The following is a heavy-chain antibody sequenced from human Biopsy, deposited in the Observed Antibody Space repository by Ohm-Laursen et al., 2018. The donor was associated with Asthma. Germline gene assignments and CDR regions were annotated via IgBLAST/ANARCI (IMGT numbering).Heavy chain of an antibody. CDR2: INSVFGTT. D-gene: IGHD2-2*01. V-gene: IGHV1-69*13. CDR3: ARKAGSCISRTCYSLDF. Sequence: GASVKVSCKPLGGTCNTYVIGWVGQVPGQGLVWMGGINSVFGTTTYPQKFQDRVTITADDSTSTVYMELSSLRSEDTAVYYCARKAGSCISRTCYSLDFWGQGTLVTVSS. CDR1: GGTCNTYV. J-gene: IGHJ4*02.